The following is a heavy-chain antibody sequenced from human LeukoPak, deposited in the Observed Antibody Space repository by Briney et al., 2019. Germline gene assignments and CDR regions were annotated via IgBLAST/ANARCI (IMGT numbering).Heavy chain of an antibody. J-gene: IGHJ3*02. CDR2: ISSSSSYI. V-gene: IGHV3-21*01. CDR1: GFTFSSYS. Sequence: GGSLRLSCAASGFTFSSYSMNWVRQAPGKGLERVSSISSSSSYIYYADSVKGRFTISRDNAKNSLYLQMNSLRAEDTAVYYCAREMATSKSDLDAFDIWGQGTMVTVSS. CDR3: AREMATSKSDLDAFDI. D-gene: IGHD5-24*01.